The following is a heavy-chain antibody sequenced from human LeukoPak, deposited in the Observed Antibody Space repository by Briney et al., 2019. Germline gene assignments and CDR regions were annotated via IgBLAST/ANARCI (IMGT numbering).Heavy chain of an antibody. J-gene: IGHJ6*03. CDR2: IIPIFGTA. D-gene: IGHD2-8*01. CDR1: GGTFSSYA. Sequence: SVKVSCKASGGTFSSYAISWVRQAPGQGPEWMGGIIPIFGTANYAQKFQGRVTITTDESTSTAYMELSSLRSEDTAVYYCARGSKMVYGYYYMDVWGKGTTVTVSS. V-gene: IGHV1-69*05. CDR3: ARGSKMVYGYYYMDV.